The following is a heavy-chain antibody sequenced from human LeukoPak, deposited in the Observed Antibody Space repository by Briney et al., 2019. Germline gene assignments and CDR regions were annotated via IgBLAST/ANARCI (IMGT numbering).Heavy chain of an antibody. J-gene: IGHJ4*02. CDR3: ATPNLYYDSSGYDY. D-gene: IGHD3-22*01. CDR2: INPNSGGT. V-gene: IGHV1-2*02. Sequence: ASVKVSCKASGYTFTGYYMHWVRQAPGQGLEWMGWINPNSGGTNYAQKFQGRVTMTRDTSISTAYMELSRLRSDDTAVYYCATPNLYYDSSGYDYWGQGTLVTVSS. CDR1: GYTFTGYY.